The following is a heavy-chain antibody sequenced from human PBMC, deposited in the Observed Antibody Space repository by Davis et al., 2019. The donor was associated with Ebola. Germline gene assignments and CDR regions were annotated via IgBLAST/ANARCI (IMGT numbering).Heavy chain of an antibody. CDR3: ARRLRFLPSAYYYYGMDV. D-gene: IGHD3-3*01. V-gene: IGHV3-21*04. J-gene: IGHJ6*02. Sequence: GESLKISCVGSGFTFSTYAMIWVRQTPGKGLEWVSAIGTNSDTYYADSVKGRFTISRDNAKNSLYLQMNSLRAEDTAVYYCARRLRFLPSAYYYYGMDVWGQGTTVTVSS. CDR1: GFTFSTYA. CDR2: IGTNSDT.